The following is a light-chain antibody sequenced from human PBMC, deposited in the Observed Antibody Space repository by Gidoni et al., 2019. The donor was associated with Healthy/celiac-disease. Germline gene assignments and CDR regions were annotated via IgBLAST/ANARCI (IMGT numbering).Light chain of an antibody. J-gene: IGLJ1*01. Sequence: SYELTQPPSVSVSLGQTARITCGGNNIGSKHVHWYQQKPGPAPVLVIYRDSNRPSGIPERFSGSNSGNTATLTISRAQAGDEADYYCQVWDSSTGVFGTGTKVTVL. CDR2: RDS. CDR3: QVWDSSTGV. CDR1: NIGSKH. V-gene: IGLV3-9*01.